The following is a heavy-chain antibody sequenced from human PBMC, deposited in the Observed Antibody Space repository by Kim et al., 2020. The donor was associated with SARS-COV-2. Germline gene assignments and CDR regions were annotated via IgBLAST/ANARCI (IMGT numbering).Heavy chain of an antibody. D-gene: IGHD3-22*01. J-gene: IGHJ4*02. V-gene: IGHV4-61*01. Sequence: SETLSLTCTVSGGSVSSGSYYWSWIRQPPGKGLEWIGYIYYSGSTNYNPSLKSRVTISVDTSKNQFSLKLSSVTAADTAVYYCARVSPLHASAGGWLQKWGQGTLVTVSS. CDR1: GGSVSSGSYY. CDR2: IYYSGST. CDR3: ARVSPLHASAGGWLQK.